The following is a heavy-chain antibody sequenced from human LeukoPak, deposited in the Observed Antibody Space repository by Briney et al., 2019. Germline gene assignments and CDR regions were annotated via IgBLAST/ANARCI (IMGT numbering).Heavy chain of an antibody. CDR2: IYYSGST. D-gene: IGHD3-22*01. Sequence: PSETLSLTCTVSGGSISSGGYYWSWIRQHPGKGLEWIGYIYYSGSTYYNPSLKSRVTISVDTPKNQFSLKLSSVTAADTAVYYCARELMDYYDSSGYYQRGFDPWGQGTLVTVSS. J-gene: IGHJ5*02. V-gene: IGHV4-31*03. CDR1: GGSISSGGYY. CDR3: ARELMDYYDSSGYYQRGFDP.